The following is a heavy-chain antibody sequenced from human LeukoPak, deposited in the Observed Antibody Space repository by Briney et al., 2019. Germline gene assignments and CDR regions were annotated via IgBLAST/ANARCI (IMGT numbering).Heavy chain of an antibody. CDR1: GFTFSTYT. Sequence: GGTLRLSCAASGFTFSTYTMNWVRQAPGKGLEWVSSITISSRYIYYADSVKGRFTISRDNAKNSLFLHMNSLRAEDTAVYYCAREDASGSYYRSLDYWGQGTLVTVSS. D-gene: IGHD3-10*01. J-gene: IGHJ4*02. CDR2: ITISSRYI. V-gene: IGHV3-21*01. CDR3: AREDASGSYYRSLDY.